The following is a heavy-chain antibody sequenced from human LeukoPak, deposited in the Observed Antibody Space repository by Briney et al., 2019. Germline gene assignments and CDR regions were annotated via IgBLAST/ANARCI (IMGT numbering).Heavy chain of an antibody. D-gene: IGHD5-12*01. V-gene: IGHV3-30*04. CDR2: ISYDGSNK. CDR1: GFTFSSYA. CDR3: ARDGRYSGYETSGCFDY. Sequence: GGSLRLSCAASGFTFSSYAMHWVRQAPGKGLEWVAVISYDGSNKYYADSVKGRFTISRDNSKNTLYLQMNSLRAEDTAVYYCARDGRYSGYETSGCFDYWGQGTLVTVSS. J-gene: IGHJ4*02.